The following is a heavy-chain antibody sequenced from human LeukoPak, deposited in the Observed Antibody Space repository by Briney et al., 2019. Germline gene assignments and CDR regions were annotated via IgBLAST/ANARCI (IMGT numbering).Heavy chain of an antibody. CDR2: ITYGDSDK. D-gene: IGHD2-15*01. CDR1: GFTFSTYP. CDR3: ARDRVAVYCSGGNCQSRYYYYDMDV. J-gene: IGHJ6*02. Sequence: PGGSLRLSFAVSGFTFSTYPRHSVCQAPGKGLGGVGSITYGDSDKVFPGSVKGRFAISRDNSHNTLYLQMNSLRHEHTAVYFCARDRVAVYCSGGNCQSRYYYYDMDVWGQGTTVTVSS. V-gene: IGHV3-30*09.